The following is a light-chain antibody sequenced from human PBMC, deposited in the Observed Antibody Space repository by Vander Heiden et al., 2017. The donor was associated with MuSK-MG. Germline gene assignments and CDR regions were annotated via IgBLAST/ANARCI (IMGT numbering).Light chain of an antibody. V-gene: IGKV3-11*01. CDR1: QSVSSA. CDR3: QQRSNWPLT. CDR2: DVS. Sequence: EIVLTQSPATLSLSPGERATLSCRASQSVSSALVWYQQKAGQAPRLLIYDVSNRATGIPARFSGSGSGTDFTLTINSLDPEDFAVYYCQQRSNWPLTFGGGTKVEIK. J-gene: IGKJ4*01.